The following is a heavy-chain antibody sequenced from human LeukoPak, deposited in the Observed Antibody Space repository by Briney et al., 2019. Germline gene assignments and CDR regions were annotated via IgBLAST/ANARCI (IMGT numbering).Heavy chain of an antibody. CDR2: IYYSGTT. J-gene: IGHJ5*02. CDR1: GGSISSYY. Sequence: PSETLSLTCTVSGGSISSYYWSLIRQPPGKGLDWIGYIYYSGTTNYNPSLKSRVTISVDTSKKEISLKLSSVTAADTAVYYCARGRYGTVTRGWFDPWGQGTLVTVSS. D-gene: IGHD1-1*01. V-gene: IGHV4-59*01. CDR3: ARGRYGTVTRGWFDP.